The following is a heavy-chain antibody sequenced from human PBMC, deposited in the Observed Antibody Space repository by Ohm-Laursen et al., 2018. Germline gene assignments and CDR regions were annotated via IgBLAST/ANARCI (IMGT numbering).Heavy chain of an antibody. CDR1: GFTFSDYG. J-gene: IGHJ4*02. V-gene: IGHV3-33*06. CDR3: AKARGYSYGCDDY. Sequence: SLRLSCSASGFTFSDYGMHWVRQAPGKGLEWVAVIWYDGTNKYYADSVKGRFTISRDNSKNTLYLQMNSLRAEDTAVYYCAKARGYSYGCDDYWGQGTLVTVSS. D-gene: IGHD5-18*01. CDR2: IWYDGTNK.